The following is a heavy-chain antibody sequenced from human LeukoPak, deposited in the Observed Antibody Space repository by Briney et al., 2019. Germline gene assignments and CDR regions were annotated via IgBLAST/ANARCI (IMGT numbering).Heavy chain of an antibody. CDR1: GYTFTSYG. D-gene: IGHD2-2*01. CDR3: ARDDNVVVPAAYDY. J-gene: IGHJ4*02. CDR2: ISAYNGNT. V-gene: IGHV1-18*01. Sequence: ASVKVSCKASGYTFTSYGISWVRQAPGQGLEWMGWISAYNGNTNYAQKLQGRVTMTTDTSTSTAYMELRSLRSDDTAVYYCARDDNVVVPAAYDYWGQGTLVTVSS.